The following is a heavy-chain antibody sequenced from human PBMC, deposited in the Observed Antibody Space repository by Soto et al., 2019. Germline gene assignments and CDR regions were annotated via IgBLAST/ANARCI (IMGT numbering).Heavy chain of an antibody. CDR1: GFTFTSSA. J-gene: IGHJ4*02. Sequence: SVKVSCKASGFTFTSSAFQWVRQARGQRLEWIGWIAVGSGYTNYAQKFQDRVTLTRDMSTATTYMELSRLTSEDTAIYYCAADATAWQQMVPSDYWGQGTLVTVSS. V-gene: IGHV1-58*01. CDR2: IAVGSGYT. CDR3: AADATAWQQMVPSDY. D-gene: IGHD2-8*01.